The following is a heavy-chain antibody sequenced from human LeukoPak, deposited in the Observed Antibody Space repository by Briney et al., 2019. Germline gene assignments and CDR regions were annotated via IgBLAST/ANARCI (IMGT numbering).Heavy chain of an antibody. Sequence: SQTLSLTCAISGDSVSSNSAAWNWTRQSPSRGLEWLGRTYYRSKWYNDYAVSVKSRITINPDTSKNQFSLQLNSVTPEDTAVYYCAREAPTIAAAGHDAFDIWGQGTMVTVSS. J-gene: IGHJ3*02. CDR2: TYYRSKWYN. D-gene: IGHD6-13*01. CDR1: GDSVSSNSAA. V-gene: IGHV6-1*01. CDR3: AREAPTIAAAGHDAFDI.